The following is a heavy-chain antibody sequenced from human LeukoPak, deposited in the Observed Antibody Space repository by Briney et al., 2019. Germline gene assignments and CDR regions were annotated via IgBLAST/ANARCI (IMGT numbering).Heavy chain of an antibody. V-gene: IGHV3-21*01. Sequence: GGSLRLSCAASGFTFTSYSMNWVRQAPGQGLEWVSSISCSSSYIYYAHSVKGRFTISRGNAKNSLYLQMNSLRAEDTAVYYCARDVVKNVWGSYVEIEANWFDPWGQGTLVTVSS. CDR2: ISCSSSYI. CDR1: GFTFTSYS. D-gene: IGHD3-16*01. CDR3: ARDVVKNVWGSYVEIEANWFDP. J-gene: IGHJ5*02.